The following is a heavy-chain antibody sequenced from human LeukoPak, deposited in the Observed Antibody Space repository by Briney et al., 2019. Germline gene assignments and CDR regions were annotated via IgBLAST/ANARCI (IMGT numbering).Heavy chain of an antibody. CDR3: ARESSITRTDY. CDR2: INRDGSST. J-gene: IGHJ4*02. CDR1: GFTFSSHW. Sequence: PGGSLRLSCEASGFTFSSHWMHWVRQAPGKGLGWVSRINRDGSSTTYADSVKGGFTISRDNAKNTLYLQMNSLRAEDTAVYYCARESSITRTDYWGQGTLVTVSS. D-gene: IGHD3-3*01. V-gene: IGHV3-74*03.